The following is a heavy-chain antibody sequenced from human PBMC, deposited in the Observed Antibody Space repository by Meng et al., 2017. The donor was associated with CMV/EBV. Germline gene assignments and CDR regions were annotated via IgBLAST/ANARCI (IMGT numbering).Heavy chain of an antibody. Sequence: GSLRLSCAVYGGSFSGYYWSWIRQPPGKGLEWIGSIYYSGSTYYNPSLKSRVTISVDTSKNQFSLKLSSVTAADTAVYYCARHSSMRLSCWFDPWGQGTLVTVSS. CDR2: IYYSGST. V-gene: IGHV4-34*01. J-gene: IGHJ5*02. CDR1: GGSFSGYY. CDR3: ARHSSMRLSCWFDP. D-gene: IGHD3-16*02.